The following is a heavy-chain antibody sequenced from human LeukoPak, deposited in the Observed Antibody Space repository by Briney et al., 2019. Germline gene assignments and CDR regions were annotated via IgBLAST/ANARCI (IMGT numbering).Heavy chain of an antibody. CDR1: GFTFSRYW. CDR3: ARSRGLVVVAATDY. Sequence: GGSLRLSCAASGFTFSRYWMSWVRQAPGKGLEWVANIKQDGSEKYYVDSVKGRFTISRDNAKNSLYLQMNSLRAEDTAVYYCARSRGLVVVAATDYWGQGTLVTVSS. V-gene: IGHV3-7*03. D-gene: IGHD2-15*01. J-gene: IGHJ4*02. CDR2: IKQDGSEK.